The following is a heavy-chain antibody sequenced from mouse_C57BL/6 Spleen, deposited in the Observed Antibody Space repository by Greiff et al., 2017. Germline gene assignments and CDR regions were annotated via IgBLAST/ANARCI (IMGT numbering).Heavy chain of an antibody. J-gene: IGHJ1*03. CDR2: IYYSGTI. CDR1: GISITTGNYR. D-gene: IGHD2-4*01. Sequence: DVQLQESGPGLVKPSQTVFLTCTVTGISITTGNYRWSWIRQFPGNKLEWIGYIYYSGTITYNPSLKRRTTLTRDTPKNQFFLEMNYLTAEDTATYYCARGYDYGWYFDVWGTGTTVTVSS. V-gene: IGHV3-5*01. CDR3: ARGYDYGWYFDV.